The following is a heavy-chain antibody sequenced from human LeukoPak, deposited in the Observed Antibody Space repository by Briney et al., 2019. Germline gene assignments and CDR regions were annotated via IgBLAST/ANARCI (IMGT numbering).Heavy chain of an antibody. V-gene: IGHV3-30*02. CDR3: AKDILGIAAALVDY. D-gene: IGHD6-13*01. Sequence: GGSLRLSCAASGFTFSSYGMHWVRQAPGKGLEWVAFIRYDGSNKYYADSVKGRFTISRDNSKNTLYLQMNSLRAEDTAVYYCAKDILGIAAALVDYWGQGTLATVSS. CDR1: GFTFSSYG. CDR2: IRYDGSNK. J-gene: IGHJ4*02.